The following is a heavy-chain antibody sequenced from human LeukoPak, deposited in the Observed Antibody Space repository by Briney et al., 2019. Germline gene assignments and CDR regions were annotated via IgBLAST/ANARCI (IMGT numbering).Heavy chain of an antibody. CDR2: IKPDGLKT. CDR3: ATPLDYFDSRGHHQGGD. D-gene: IGHD3-22*01. Sequence: GGSLRLSCAASGFTFSTYTMYWVRHPPGKGLEWVANIKPDGLKTNYVDSVKGRFTISRDNAKSSLYLQMNSLRAEDTALYYCATPLDYFDSRGHHQGGDWGQGTLVTVSS. CDR1: GFTFSTYT. J-gene: IGHJ4*02. V-gene: IGHV3-7*03.